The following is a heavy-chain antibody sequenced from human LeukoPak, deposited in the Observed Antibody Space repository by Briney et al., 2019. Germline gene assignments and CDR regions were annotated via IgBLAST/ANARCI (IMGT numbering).Heavy chain of an antibody. V-gene: IGHV3-48*01. CDR3: AKDSVGYSYGGGFDP. J-gene: IGHJ5*02. CDR2: ISSSSSTI. D-gene: IGHD5-18*01. CDR1: GFTFSSYS. Sequence: GGSLRLSCAASGFTFSSYSMNWVRQAPGKGLEWVSYISSSSSTIYYADSVKGRFTISRDNSKNTLYLQMNSLRAEDTAVYYCAKDSVGYSYGGGFDPWGQGTLVTVSS.